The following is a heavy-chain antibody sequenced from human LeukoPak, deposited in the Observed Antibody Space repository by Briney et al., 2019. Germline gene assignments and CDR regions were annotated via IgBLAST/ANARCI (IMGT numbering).Heavy chain of an antibody. V-gene: IGHV5-51*01. CDR1: GYSFTSYW. D-gene: IGHD2-15*01. CDR2: IYPGDSDT. CDR3: ARQMEYCSGGSCYSGWFDP. J-gene: IGHJ5*02. Sequence: GESLKISCKGSGYSFTSYWIGWVRQMPGKGLEWMGIIYPGDSDTRYSPSFQGQVTISADKSISTAYLQWSSLKASDTATYYCARQMEYCSGGSCYSGWFDPWGQGTLVTVSS.